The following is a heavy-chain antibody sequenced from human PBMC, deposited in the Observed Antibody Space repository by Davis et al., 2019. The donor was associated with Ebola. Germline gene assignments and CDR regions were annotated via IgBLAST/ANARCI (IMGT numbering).Heavy chain of an antibody. D-gene: IGHD3-16*02. Sequence: MPSETLSLTCAVYGGSFSGYYWSWICRPPGKGLEWIGEINHSGSTNYNPSLKSRVTISVDTSKNQFSLKLSSVTAADTAVYYCATLTFGGVIVMAWGQGTLVTVSS. CDR3: ATLTFGGVIVMA. CDR2: INHSGST. J-gene: IGHJ4*02. CDR1: GGSFSGYY. V-gene: IGHV4-34*01.